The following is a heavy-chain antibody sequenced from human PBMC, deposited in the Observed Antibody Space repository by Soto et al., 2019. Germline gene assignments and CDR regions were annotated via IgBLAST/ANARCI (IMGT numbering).Heavy chain of an antibody. CDR1: GGPIRSYS. V-gene: IGHV3-23*01. J-gene: IGHJ1*01. D-gene: IGHD2-15*01. Sequence: PGGSLRLSCAASGGPIRSYSMSWVRQAPGKGLEWVSAISGSGGSTYYADSVKGRFTISRDNSKNTLYLQMNSLRAYDTAVYYCAKDTVVTIWGQGTLVTVSS. CDR3: AKDTVVTI. CDR2: ISGSGGST.